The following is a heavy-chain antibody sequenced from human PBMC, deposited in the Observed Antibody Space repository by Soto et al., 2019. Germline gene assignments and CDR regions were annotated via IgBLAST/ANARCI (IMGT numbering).Heavy chain of an antibody. V-gene: IGHV3-7*01. J-gene: IGHJ6*03. CDR1: GFTFSSYW. CDR2: IKQDGSEK. CDR3: ARDVGSGKIYYYYMDV. Sequence: PGGSLRLSCAASGFTFSSYWMSWVRQAPGKGLEWVANIKQDGSEKYYVDSVKGRFTISRDNAKNSLYLQMNSLRAEDTAVYYCARDVGSGKIYYYYMDVWGKGTTVTVSS. D-gene: IGHD3-10*01.